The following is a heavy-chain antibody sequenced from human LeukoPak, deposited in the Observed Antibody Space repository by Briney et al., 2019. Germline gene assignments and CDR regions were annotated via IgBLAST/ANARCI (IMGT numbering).Heavy chain of an antibody. CDR2: IYYSGST. CDR1: NSSLSGYY. J-gene: IGHJ4*02. CDR3: ARAVREDIVLMVYEPYFDY. D-gene: IGHD2-8*01. V-gene: IGHV4-59*08. Sequence: SETLSLTCAVYNSSLSGYYWSWIRQPPGKGLEWIGYIYYSGSTNYNPSLKSRVTISVDTSKNQFSLKLSSVTAADTAVYYCARAVREDIVLMVYEPYFDYWGQGTLVTVSS.